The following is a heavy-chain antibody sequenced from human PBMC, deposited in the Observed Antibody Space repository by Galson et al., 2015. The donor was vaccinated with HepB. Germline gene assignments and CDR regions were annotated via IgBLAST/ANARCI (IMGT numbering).Heavy chain of an antibody. CDR3: AREYYDFWSGHPPFDI. Sequence: SLRLSCAASGFTFSSYAMHWVRQAPGKGLEWVAVISYDGSNKYYADSVKGRFTISRDNSKNTLYLQMHSLRAEDTAVYYCAREYYDFWSGHPPFDIWGQGTMVTVSS. J-gene: IGHJ3*02. CDR2: ISYDGSNK. V-gene: IGHV3-30-3*01. CDR1: GFTFSSYA. D-gene: IGHD3-3*01.